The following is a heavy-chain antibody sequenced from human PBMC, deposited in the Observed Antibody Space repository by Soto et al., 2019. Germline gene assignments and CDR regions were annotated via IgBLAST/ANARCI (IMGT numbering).Heavy chain of an antibody. CDR3: ASLYCSSTSCYYYYYYMDV. D-gene: IGHD2-2*01. V-gene: IGHV3-23*01. CDR2: ISGSGGTT. J-gene: IGHJ6*03. Sequence: GGSLRLSCAASGFTFSSYAMSWVRQAPGKGLEWVSAISGSGGTTYYADSVKGRFTISRDNSKNTLYLQMNSLRAEDTAVYYCASLYCSSTSCYYYYYYMDVWGKGTTVTVSS. CDR1: GFTFSSYA.